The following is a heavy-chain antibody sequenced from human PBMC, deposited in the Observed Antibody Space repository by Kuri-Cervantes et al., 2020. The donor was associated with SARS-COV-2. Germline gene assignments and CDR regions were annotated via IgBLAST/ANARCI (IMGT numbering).Heavy chain of an antibody. CDR2: ISSSGSTI. CDR1: GFTFSSYE. J-gene: IGHJ5*02. CDR3: ARDPSTSSSWYLFDP. V-gene: IGHV3-48*03. D-gene: IGHD6-13*01. Sequence: GESLKISCAASGFTFSSYEMNWVRQAPGKVLEWVSYISSSGSTIYYADSVKGRFTISRDNAKNSLYLQMNSLRPEDTAVYYCARDPSTSSSWYLFDPWGQGTLVTVSS.